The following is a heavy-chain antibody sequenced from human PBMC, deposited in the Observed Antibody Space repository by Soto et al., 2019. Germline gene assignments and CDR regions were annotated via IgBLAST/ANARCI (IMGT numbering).Heavy chain of an antibody. CDR1: GGSISSSSYY. J-gene: IGHJ5*02. Sequence: SETLSLTCTVSGGSISSSSYYWGWIRQPPGKGLEWIGSIYYSGSTYYNPSLKSRVTISVDTSKNQFSLKLSSVTAADTAVYYCARHFVEEYQLLWDWFDPWGQGTLVTVSS. V-gene: IGHV4-39*01. D-gene: IGHD2-2*01. CDR3: ARHFVEEYQLLWDWFDP. CDR2: IYYSGST.